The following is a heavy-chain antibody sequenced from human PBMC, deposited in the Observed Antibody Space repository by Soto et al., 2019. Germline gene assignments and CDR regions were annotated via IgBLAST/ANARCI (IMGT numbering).Heavy chain of an antibody. Sequence: PGGSLRLSCAASGFIFSNYAFHWVRQAPGKGLEWITVISYDGSQTYFGDSVKGRFAISRDNSKDTIYLQMNSLRPEDTAVYYCARDFGAGAFDIWGQGTLVTVSS. D-gene: IGHD3-3*01. V-gene: IGHV3-30*09. CDR1: GFIFSNYA. CDR2: ISYDGSQT. J-gene: IGHJ3*02. CDR3: ARDFGAGAFDI.